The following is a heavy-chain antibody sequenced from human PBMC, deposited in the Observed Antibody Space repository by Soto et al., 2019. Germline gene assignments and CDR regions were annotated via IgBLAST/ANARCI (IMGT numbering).Heavy chain of an antibody. V-gene: IGHV1-69*01. CDR3: ARVTSMVRGVIDTWFDP. Sequence: QVPLVQSGAEVKKPGSSVTVSCKASGGTFSSYAIHWVRQAPGQGLEWMGGIIPMYGPAKYAQRFQGRVTITSDESTTTGYMELTSLTSQDTAVYYYARVTSMVRGVIDTWFDPWGHGTLVTVSS. J-gene: IGHJ5*02. CDR2: IIPMYGPA. CDR1: GGTFSSYA. D-gene: IGHD3-10*01.